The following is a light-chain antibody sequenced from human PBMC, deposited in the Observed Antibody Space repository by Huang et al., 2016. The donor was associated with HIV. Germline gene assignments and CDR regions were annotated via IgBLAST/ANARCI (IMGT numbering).Light chain of an antibody. CDR1: QNINNN. Sequence: VMPQSPASLPVSPGDRATLFCRARQNINNNLAWYQKRPGQAPRLLIYGASTRATGVPPRCSGSGSGTNCTLTISSLQSEDFAVYYCQQYGDWPRTFGQGTKVEV. CDR2: GAS. J-gene: IGKJ1*01. V-gene: IGKV3-15*01. CDR3: QQYGDWPRT.